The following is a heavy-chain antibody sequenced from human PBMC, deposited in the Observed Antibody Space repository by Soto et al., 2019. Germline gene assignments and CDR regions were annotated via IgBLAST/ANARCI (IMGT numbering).Heavy chain of an antibody. V-gene: IGHV3-30-3*01. CDR3: ARAYCGGDCYYYYYYGMDV. D-gene: IGHD2-21*02. J-gene: IGHJ6*02. CDR2: ISYDGSNK. Sequence: GESLKISCAASGFTFSSYAMHWVRQAPGKGLEWVAVISYDGSNKYYADSVKGRFTISRDNSKNTLYLQMNSLRAEDTAVYYCARAYCGGDCYYYYYYGMDVWGQGTTVTVS. CDR1: GFTFSSYA.